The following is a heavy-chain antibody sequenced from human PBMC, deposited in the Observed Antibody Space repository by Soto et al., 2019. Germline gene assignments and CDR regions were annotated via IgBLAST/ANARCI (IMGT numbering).Heavy chain of an antibody. CDR3: ARDPSSDSSGYSY. D-gene: IGHD3-22*01. CDR2: ISSSSSYI. V-gene: IGHV3-21*01. J-gene: IGHJ4*02. Sequence: GSLRLSCAASGFTFSSYSMNWVRQAPGKGLEWVSSISSSSSYIYYADSVKGRFTISRDNAKNSLYLQMNSLRAEDTAVYYCARDPSSDSSGYSYWGQGTLVTVSS. CDR1: GFTFSSYS.